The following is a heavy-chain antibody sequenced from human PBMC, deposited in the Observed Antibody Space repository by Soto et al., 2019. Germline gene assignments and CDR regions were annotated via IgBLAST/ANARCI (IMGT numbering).Heavy chain of an antibody. D-gene: IGHD4-17*01. Sequence: SETLSLTCTVSGGSISSGEYYWTWIRQPPGKGLEWIGYIYHSGSTYYNPSLKSRVTISVDRSKNQFSLKLSSVTAADTAVYYCARGVTTVTTIDYWGQGTLVTVSS. CDR1: GGSISSGEYY. CDR3: ARGVTTVTTIDY. V-gene: IGHV4-30-2*01. J-gene: IGHJ4*02. CDR2: IYHSGST.